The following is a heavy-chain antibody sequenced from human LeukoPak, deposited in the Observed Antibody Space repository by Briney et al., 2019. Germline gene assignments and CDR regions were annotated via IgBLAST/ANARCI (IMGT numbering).Heavy chain of an antibody. CDR3: ARDHAYCSGGSCYSEGVGWFDP. CDR1: GDSISNYF. V-gene: IGHV4-59*01. Sequence: PSETLSLTCTVSGDSISNYFWSWIRQPPGTGLEWIGYIYYGGTTNYNPSLKSRVTISVDTSKNQFSLKLSSVTAADTAVYYCARDHAYCSGGSCYSEGVGWFDPWGQGTLVTVSS. D-gene: IGHD2-15*01. J-gene: IGHJ5*02. CDR2: IYYGGTT.